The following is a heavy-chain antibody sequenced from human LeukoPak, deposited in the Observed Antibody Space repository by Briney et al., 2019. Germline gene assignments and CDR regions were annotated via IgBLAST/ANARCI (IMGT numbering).Heavy chain of an antibody. Sequence: GGSLRLSCAASGFTFSSYGMHWVRQAPGKGLEWVAFIRYDGSNKYYADSLQGRFTISRDNSMNTLYLQMSSLRAEDTAIYYCAKDICGGNCYPHGGYWGQGTLVTVSS. CDR2: IRYDGSNK. CDR1: GFTFSSYG. CDR3: AKDICGGNCYPHGGY. V-gene: IGHV3-30*02. J-gene: IGHJ1*01. D-gene: IGHD2-21*01.